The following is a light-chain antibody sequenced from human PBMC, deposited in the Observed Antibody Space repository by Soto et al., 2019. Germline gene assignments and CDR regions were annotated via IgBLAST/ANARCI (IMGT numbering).Light chain of an antibody. Sequence: QSVLTQSPSASGTPGQRVTISCSGSSSNIGSNYVYWYQQLPGTAPKLLIYRNNQRPSGVPGRFSGSKSGTSASLAISGLRSEDEADYYCAAWDDSLSGRVFGGGTKVTVL. CDR3: AAWDDSLSGRV. J-gene: IGLJ3*02. CDR2: RNN. CDR1: SSNIGSNY. V-gene: IGLV1-47*01.